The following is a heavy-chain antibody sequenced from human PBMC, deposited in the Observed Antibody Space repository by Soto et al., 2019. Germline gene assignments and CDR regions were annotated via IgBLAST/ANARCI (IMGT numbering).Heavy chain of an antibody. CDR2: MNTDGSDT. V-gene: IGHV3-74*01. Sequence: EMQLVESGGGLVQPGGSLRLSCAASGFTFSSYWMHWVRQAPGKGLVWVSRMNTDGSDTYYADSVKGRFTISRDNARNTVYVQMNGLRVEDTAVYYCAREGMGFSNWFDPRGQGTLVSVSS. CDR3: AREGMGFSNWFDP. J-gene: IGHJ5*02. CDR1: GFTFSSYW. D-gene: IGHD2-8*01.